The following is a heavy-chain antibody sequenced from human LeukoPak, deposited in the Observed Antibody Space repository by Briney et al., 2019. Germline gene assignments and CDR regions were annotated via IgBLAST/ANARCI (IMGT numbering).Heavy chain of an antibody. V-gene: IGHV3-7*01. CDR2: IKHNGDEL. J-gene: IGHJ4*02. CDR1: GFTFSSYW. D-gene: IGHD3-16*01. CDR3: ARELRTFDY. Sequence: GGSLGLSCAASGFTFSSYWMTWVRQAPGKGLEWVANIKHNGDELNYVDSVEDRFTISRDNAKNSLYLHMTDLRAEDTAVYYCARELRTFDYWGQGTLVTVSS.